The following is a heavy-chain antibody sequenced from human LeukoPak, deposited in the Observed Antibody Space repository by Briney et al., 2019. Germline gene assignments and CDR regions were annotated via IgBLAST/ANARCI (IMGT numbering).Heavy chain of an antibody. V-gene: IGHV4-4*02. D-gene: IGHD6-13*01. J-gene: IGHJ4*02. Sequence: SGTLSLTCAVSGGSISSNNWWNWVRQPPGKGLEWIGEINHSGSTNYNPSLKSRVTISVDTSKNQFSLKLSSVTAADTAVYYCARRRKIAAAPMYYFDYWGQGTLVTVSS. CDR1: GGSISSNNW. CDR2: INHSGST. CDR3: ARRRKIAAAPMYYFDY.